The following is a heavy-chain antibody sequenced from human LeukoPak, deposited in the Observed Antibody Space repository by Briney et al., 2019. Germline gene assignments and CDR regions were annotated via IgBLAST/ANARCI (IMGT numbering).Heavy chain of an antibody. CDR3: AREYSYGYYDY. D-gene: IGHD5-18*01. J-gene: IGHJ4*02. Sequence: SETLSLTCTVSGGSISSYYRSWIRQPPGKGLEWIGYIYYSGSTNYNPSLKSRVTISVDTSKNQFSLKLSSVTAADTAVYYCAREYSYGYYDYWGQGTLVTVSS. V-gene: IGHV4-59*01. CDR1: GGSISSYY. CDR2: IYYSGST.